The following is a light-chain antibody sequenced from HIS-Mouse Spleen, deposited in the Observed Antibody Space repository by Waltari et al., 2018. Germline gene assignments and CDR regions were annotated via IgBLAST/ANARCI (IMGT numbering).Light chain of an antibody. J-gene: IGLJ3*02. V-gene: IGLV2-14*03. CDR2: DVS. CDR3: SSYTSSTRV. Sequence: QSALTQPASVSGSPGQSITISCTGTSSDVGGYNYVSWYQQHPGKAPKLMIYDVSNRPLGVSNRFSGSKSGNTAYLTISGLQAEDEADYYCSSYTSSTRVFGGGTKLTVL. CDR1: SSDVGGYNY.